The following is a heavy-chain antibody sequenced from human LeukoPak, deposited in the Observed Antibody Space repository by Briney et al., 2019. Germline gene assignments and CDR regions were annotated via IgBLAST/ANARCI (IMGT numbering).Heavy chain of an antibody. V-gene: IGHV3-74*03. J-gene: IGHJ4*02. D-gene: IGHD3-9*01. CDR3: ARDLDWLLFDY. Sequence: GGSLRLSCAASGFTFNTYWMHWVRQAPGKGLVWVARVNREGTTTTNADSVKGRFTISRDNAKNTLYLQMNNLRAEDTAVYYCARDLDWLLFDYWGQGTLVTVSS. CDR2: VNREGTTT. CDR1: GFTFNTYW.